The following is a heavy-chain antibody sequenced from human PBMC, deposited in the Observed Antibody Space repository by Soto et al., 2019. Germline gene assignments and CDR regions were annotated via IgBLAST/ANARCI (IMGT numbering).Heavy chain of an antibody. Sequence: PSETLSLTCTFSGGSIINYYWSWIRQPPGGGLEWIGYIYYSGSTNYNPALKSRLTISVGTSRKEFSLRLTSVTAADSAVYYCARDPGGRFDSWGQGTLVTVSS. CDR3: ARDPGGRFDS. CDR1: GGSIINYY. CDR2: IYYSGST. D-gene: IGHD1-26*01. J-gene: IGHJ4*02. V-gene: IGHV4-59*01.